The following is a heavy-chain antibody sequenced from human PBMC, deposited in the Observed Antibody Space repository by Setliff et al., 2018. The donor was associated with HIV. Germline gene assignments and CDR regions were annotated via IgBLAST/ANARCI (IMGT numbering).Heavy chain of an antibody. CDR3: ASGSNQERSDYYYAFDI. CDR2: IRRKANGYTT. V-gene: IGHV3-72*01. D-gene: IGHD3-22*01. J-gene: IGHJ3*02. Sequence: GGSLRLSCAASGFTFNNYWMNWVRQVPGKGLVWVARIRRKANGYTTEYAASVKGRFTISRYDSRNSLYLQMNSLKIEDTAVYYCASGSNQERSDYYYAFDIWGQGTMVTVSS. CDR1: GFTFNNYW.